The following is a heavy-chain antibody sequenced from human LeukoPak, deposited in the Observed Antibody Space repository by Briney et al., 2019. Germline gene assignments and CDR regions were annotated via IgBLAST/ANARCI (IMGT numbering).Heavy chain of an antibody. CDR3: TKDQHSKFNYDSSGYYDY. CDR1: GFTFSSYA. V-gene: IGHV3-23*01. CDR2: ISGSGGST. D-gene: IGHD3-22*01. Sequence: GGSLRLSCAASGFTFSSYAMSWVRQAPGKGLEWVSAISGSGGSTYYADSVKGRFTISRDNSKNTLYLQMNSLRAEDTAVYYCTKDQHSKFNYDSSGYYDYWGQGTLVTVSS. J-gene: IGHJ4*02.